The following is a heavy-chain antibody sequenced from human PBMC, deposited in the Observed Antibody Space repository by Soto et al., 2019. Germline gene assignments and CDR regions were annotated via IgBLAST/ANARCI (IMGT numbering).Heavy chain of an antibody. CDR1: GGSISSSNW. D-gene: IGHD6-19*01. V-gene: IGHV4-4*02. Sequence: ETLSLTCAVSGGSISSSNWWSWVRQPPGKGLEWIGEIYHSGSTNYNPSLKSRVTISVDKSKNQFSLKLSSVTAADTAVYYCARDPYSSGTYYFDYWGQGTLVTVSS. CDR3: ARDPYSSGTYYFDY. J-gene: IGHJ4*02. CDR2: IYHSGST.